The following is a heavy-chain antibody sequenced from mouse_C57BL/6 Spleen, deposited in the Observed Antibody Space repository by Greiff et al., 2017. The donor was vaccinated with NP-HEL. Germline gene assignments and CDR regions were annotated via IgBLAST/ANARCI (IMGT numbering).Heavy chain of an antibody. CDR2: INPNNGGT. J-gene: IGHJ3*01. V-gene: IGHV1-18*01. CDR3: ARGVDDGDDDWFAY. D-gene: IGHD2-2*01. CDR1: GYTFTDYN. Sequence: EVQLQQSGPELVKPGASVKIPCKASGYTFTDYNMVWVKQSHGKSLEWIGDINPNNGGTIYNQKFKGKATLTVGKSSSTAYMELRSLTSEDTAGYYCARGVDDGDDDWFAYWSQGTRVT.